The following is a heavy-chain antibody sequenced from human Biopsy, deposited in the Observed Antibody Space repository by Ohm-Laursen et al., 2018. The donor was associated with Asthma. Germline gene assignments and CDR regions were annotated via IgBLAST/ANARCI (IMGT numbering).Heavy chain of an antibody. V-gene: IGHV1-3*04. CDR1: GYTFISFA. J-gene: IGHJ3*01. D-gene: IGHD3-9*01. CDR3: ARTYYDFLTGQVKDVFDV. CDR2: LNTRNGDT. Sequence: SVKASCNAYGYTFISFAIHWARQAPGQRLEWMGWLNTRNGDTKYSQKFQGRVTITRDTSASTAYMELRSLRSEDTTTYYCARTYYDFLTGQVKDVFDVWGQGTMVTVSS.